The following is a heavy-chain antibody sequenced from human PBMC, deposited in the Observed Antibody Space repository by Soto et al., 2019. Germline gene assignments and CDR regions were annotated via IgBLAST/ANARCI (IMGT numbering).Heavy chain of an antibody. CDR3: VSRGSGCYYAY. Sequence: EVQLLESGGGLVQPGGSLRLSCAASGFTFSSYAMRWVRQAPVKGLEWVSAISGSGDSTYYPDSVKGRFTISRDNSKNTRYLQMNSLRAEDTAVYYCVSRGSGCYYAYWGQGTLVTVSS. CDR1: GFTFSSYA. J-gene: IGHJ4*02. V-gene: IGHV3-23*01. D-gene: IGHD1-26*01. CDR2: ISGSGDST.